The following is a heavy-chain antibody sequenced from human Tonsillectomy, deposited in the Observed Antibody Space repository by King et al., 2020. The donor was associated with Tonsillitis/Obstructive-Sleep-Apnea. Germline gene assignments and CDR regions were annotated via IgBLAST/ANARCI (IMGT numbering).Heavy chain of an antibody. J-gene: IGHJ4*02. CDR3: ARWAALCRSANCFNPFDF. CDR1: GGTFSSFT. Sequence: QLVQSGAEVKKPGSSVKVSCKASGGTFSSFTINWVRQAPGQGLEWMGGIIPLFGTTNYAQNFQGRVTITADESTSTAYMELSSLSSEDTAIYYCARWAALCRSANCFNPFDFWGQGTLVTVSS. V-gene: IGHV1-69*01. D-gene: IGHD2-2*01. CDR2: IIPLFGTT.